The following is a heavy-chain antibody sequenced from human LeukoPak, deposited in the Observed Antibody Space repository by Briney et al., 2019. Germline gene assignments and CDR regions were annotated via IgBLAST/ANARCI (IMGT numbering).Heavy chain of an antibody. D-gene: IGHD5-24*01. CDR3: ARRGVRWLQYDY. Sequence: PSETLSLTCAVYGGSFSGYYWSWIRQPPGKGLEWIGEINHSGSTNYNPSLKSRVTISVDTSKNQFSLKLSSVTAADTAVYYCARRGVRWLQYDYWGQGTLVTVSS. CDR1: GGSFSGYY. J-gene: IGHJ4*02. V-gene: IGHV4-34*01. CDR2: INHSGST.